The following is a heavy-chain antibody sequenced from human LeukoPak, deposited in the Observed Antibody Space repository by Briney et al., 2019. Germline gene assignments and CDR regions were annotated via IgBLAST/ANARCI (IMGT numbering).Heavy chain of an antibody. CDR1: GDSMSSASGTYSWH. Sequence: SETLSLTCTVSGDSMSSASGTYSWHWSWIRQPAGEGLEWIGRMYIIGSNNYNPSLKSRATISLDTSNNQVSLKLRPVTAADTPIYYCARGIGVGRVYFDYWGQGILVTVSS. J-gene: IGHJ4*02. D-gene: IGHD3-3*01. CDR2: MYIIGSN. V-gene: IGHV4-61*02. CDR3: ARGIGVGRVYFDY.